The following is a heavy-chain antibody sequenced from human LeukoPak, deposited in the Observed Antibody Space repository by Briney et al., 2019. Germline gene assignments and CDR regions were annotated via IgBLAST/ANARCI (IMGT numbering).Heavy chain of an antibody. D-gene: IGHD3-10*01. CDR3: AKMGLYYGSGSYYNKGSFDY. V-gene: IGHV3-30*18. J-gene: IGHJ4*02. CDR1: GFTFSSYG. CDR2: ISYDGSNK. Sequence: GRSLRLSCAASGFTFSSYGMHWVRQAPGKGLEWVAVISYDGSNKYYADSVKGRFTISRENSKNTLYLQMNSLRAEDTAVYYCAKMGLYYGSGSYYNKGSFDYWGQGTLVTVSS.